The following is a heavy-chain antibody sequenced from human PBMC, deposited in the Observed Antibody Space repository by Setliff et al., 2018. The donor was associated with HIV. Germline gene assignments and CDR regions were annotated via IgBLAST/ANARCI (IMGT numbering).Heavy chain of an antibody. CDR2: IKDDGSDE. V-gene: IGHV3-7*04. Sequence: PGGSLRLSCAASGFSSSSFWMNWVRQAPGKGLEWVANIKDDGSDENYADSVKGRFTISRDNAKNTLYLQMNSLRAEDTAVYYCARGYCSTNSCYVSDYWGQGTLVTV. J-gene: IGHJ4*02. CDR3: ARGYCSTNSCYVSDY. D-gene: IGHD2-2*01. CDR1: GFSSSSFW.